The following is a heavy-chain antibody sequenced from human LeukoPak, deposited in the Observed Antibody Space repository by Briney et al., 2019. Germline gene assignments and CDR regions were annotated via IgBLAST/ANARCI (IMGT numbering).Heavy chain of an antibody. V-gene: IGHV3-48*02. CDR1: GFTFSSYS. J-gene: IGHJ4*02. Sequence: GGSLRLSCAASGFTFSSYSMSWVCKAPPQGLGWISYISTSSSTIYYADSVKGRFSISRDNGKNSPYLQMNSLRDEDTAVYYCARCGYFDYWGQGTLVTVSS. D-gene: IGHD2-21*01. CDR2: ISTSSSTI. CDR3: ARCGYFDY.